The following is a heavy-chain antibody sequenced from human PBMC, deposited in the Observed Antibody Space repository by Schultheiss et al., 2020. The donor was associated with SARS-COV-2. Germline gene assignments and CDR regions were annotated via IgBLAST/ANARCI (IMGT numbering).Heavy chain of an antibody. Sequence: SETLSLTCSVSGDSLNSGAYDWSWIRQRPGKGLEWIGNIHYGGIPFYNPSLESRLTISVDTFKSQFSLELTSVTAADTGTYYCARKHNRGALFDSWGQGALVTVSS. CDR3: ARKHNRGALFDS. CDR1: GDSLNSGAYD. V-gene: IGHV4-31*03. D-gene: IGHD1-14*01. CDR2: IHYGGIP. J-gene: IGHJ4*02.